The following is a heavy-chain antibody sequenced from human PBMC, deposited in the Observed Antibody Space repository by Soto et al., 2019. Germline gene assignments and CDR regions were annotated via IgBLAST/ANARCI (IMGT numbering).Heavy chain of an antibody. V-gene: IGHV1-69*01. CDR2: VISLFGTA. J-gene: IGHJ4*02. D-gene: IGHD2-15*01. Sequence: VQLMQSGAEVKKPGSSVKVSCKASGGTFSSHSINWVRQAPGQGLEWMGGVISLFGTANYAHNFKGRVTITADQSTSTAYMELNSLRSDDTAVYYCARGFRHGGSPRSGGFDYWGQGTQVTVSS. CDR3: ARGFRHGGSPRSGGFDY. CDR1: GGTFSSHS.